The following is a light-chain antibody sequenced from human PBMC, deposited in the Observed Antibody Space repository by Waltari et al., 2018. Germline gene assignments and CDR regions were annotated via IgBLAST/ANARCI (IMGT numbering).Light chain of an antibody. Sequence: QSALTQPPSASGSPGQSVTISCTGTSNDVGAYNYVSWYQQHPGKAPNLIIYEVSMRPSGVPYRFSGSKSDNTASLTVSGLQAEDEADYYCSSFAGNNNVVFGGGTKLTVL. CDR3: SSFAGNNNVV. V-gene: IGLV2-8*01. CDR2: EVS. CDR1: SNDVGAYNY. J-gene: IGLJ2*01.